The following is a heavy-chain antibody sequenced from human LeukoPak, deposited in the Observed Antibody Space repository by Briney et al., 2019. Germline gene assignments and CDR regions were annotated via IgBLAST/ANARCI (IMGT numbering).Heavy chain of an antibody. CDR3: ARESDYSDSSGHYSVGAFDI. Sequence: SETLSLTCTVSGGSMSSYYWNWIRQPAGKGLEWIGHIYSTGSTNYKPSLKSRVIMSVDTSKNQFSLKLTSVTAADTAVYYCARESDYSDSSGHYSVGAFDIWGQGTMVTVSS. D-gene: IGHD3-22*01. V-gene: IGHV4-4*07. CDR1: GGSMSSYY. CDR2: IYSTGST. J-gene: IGHJ3*02.